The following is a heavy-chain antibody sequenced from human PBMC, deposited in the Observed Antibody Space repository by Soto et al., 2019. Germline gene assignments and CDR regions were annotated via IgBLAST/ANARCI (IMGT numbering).Heavy chain of an antibody. Sequence: SETLSLTCTVSGGSISSGGYYWSWIRQHPGKGLEWIGYIYYSGSTYYNPSLKSRVTISVDTSKNQFSLKLSSVTAADTAVYYCASHYVSSGYYYGHFDYWGQGTLLTVSS. CDR2: IYYSGST. CDR3: ASHYVSSGYYYGHFDY. D-gene: IGHD3-22*01. V-gene: IGHV4-31*03. CDR1: GGSISSGGYY. J-gene: IGHJ4*02.